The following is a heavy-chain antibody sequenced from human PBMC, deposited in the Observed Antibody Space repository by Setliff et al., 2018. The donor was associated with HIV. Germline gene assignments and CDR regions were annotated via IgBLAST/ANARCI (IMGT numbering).Heavy chain of an antibody. CDR2: IYYSGST. Sequence: SETLSLTCTVSGGSISSYYWSWIRQPPGKGLEWIGYIYYSGSTNYNPSLKSRVTISVDTSKNQFSLKLSSVTAADTAVYYCAREPYSSGWGVYYYYYMDVWGKGTTVTVSS. D-gene: IGHD6-19*01. J-gene: IGHJ6*03. V-gene: IGHV4-59*01. CDR3: AREPYSSGWGVYYYYYMDV. CDR1: GGSISSYY.